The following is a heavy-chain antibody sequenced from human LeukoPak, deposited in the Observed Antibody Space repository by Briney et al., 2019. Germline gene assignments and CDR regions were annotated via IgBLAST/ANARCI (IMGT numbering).Heavy chain of an antibody. CDR2: IKSNNDGGTT. J-gene: IGHJ4*02. CDR3: TTAPAQVDY. CDR1: GFTFSNAW. V-gene: IGHV3-15*01. Sequence: GGSLRLSCAASGFTFSNAWMTWVRQAPGKGLEWVGRIKSNNDGGTTDYAAPVKGRFTISRDDSKHTLFLQMNSLKPEDTAVYYCTTAPAQVDYWGQGTLVTVSS.